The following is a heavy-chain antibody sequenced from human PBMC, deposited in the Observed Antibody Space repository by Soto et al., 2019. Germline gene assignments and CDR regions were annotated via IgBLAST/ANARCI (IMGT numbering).Heavy chain of an antibody. J-gene: IGHJ3*02. CDR3: ARGEMATITPAAFDI. CDR1: GFTFSSYG. D-gene: IGHD5-12*01. CDR2: IWYDGSNK. V-gene: IGHV3-33*01. Sequence: PGGSLRLSCAASGFTFSSYGMHWVRQAPGKGLEWVAVIWYDGSNKYYADSVKGRFTISRDNSKNTLYLQMNSLRAEDTAVYYCARGEMATITPAAFDIWGQGTVVTVSS.